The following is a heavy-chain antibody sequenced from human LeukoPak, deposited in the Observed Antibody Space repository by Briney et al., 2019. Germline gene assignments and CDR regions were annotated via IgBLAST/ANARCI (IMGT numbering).Heavy chain of an antibody. V-gene: IGHV3-23*01. D-gene: IGHD6-6*01. J-gene: IGHJ3*02. CDR2: LSGRGDST. Sequence: GGSLRLSCAASGFTFSSYAMSWVRQAPGKGLEWVSALSGRGDSTYYADSVKGRFTVSRDNSKKTLYLQMNSLRAEDTAVYYCAKEYSSSSDAFDIWGQGTMVTVSS. CDR3: AKEYSSSSDAFDI. CDR1: GFTFSSYA.